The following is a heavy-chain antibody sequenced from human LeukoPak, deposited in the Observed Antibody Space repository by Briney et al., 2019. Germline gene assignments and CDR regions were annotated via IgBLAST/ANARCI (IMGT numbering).Heavy chain of an antibody. J-gene: IGHJ5*02. Sequence: TGGSLRLSCAASGFTFSSYSMNWVRQAPGKGLEWVSSISSSSSYIYYADSVKGRFTISRDNAKNSLYLQMNSLRAEDTAVYYCARGLSYDILTGYYAWGQGTLVTVSS. CDR2: ISSSSSYI. V-gene: IGHV3-21*01. D-gene: IGHD3-9*01. CDR3: ARGLSYDILTGYYA. CDR1: GFTFSSYS.